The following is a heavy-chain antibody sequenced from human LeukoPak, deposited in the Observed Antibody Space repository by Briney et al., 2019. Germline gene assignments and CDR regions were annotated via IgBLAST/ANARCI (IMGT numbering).Heavy chain of an antibody. V-gene: IGHV3-74*01. J-gene: IGHJ4*02. Sequence: GGSLRLSCAASGFTFSSYWMYWVRQAPGKGLVWVSHINSNGITTNYADSVKGRFTISRDNAKNTLYLQMNSLSAEDTAVYYCSTGNSGYNFGYWGQGTLVTVSS. CDR2: INSNGITT. D-gene: IGHD5-18*01. CDR3: STGNSGYNFGY. CDR1: GFTFSSYW.